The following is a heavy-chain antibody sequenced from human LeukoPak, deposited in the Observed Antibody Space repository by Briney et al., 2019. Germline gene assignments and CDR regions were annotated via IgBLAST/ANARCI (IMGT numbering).Heavy chain of an antibody. CDR1: EFTFSNYG. D-gene: IGHD6-13*01. CDR3: ARDSSSWYYFDY. V-gene: IGHV3-30*02. J-gene: IGHJ4*02. Sequence: PGGSLRLSCAASEFTFSNYGMHWVRQAPGKGLEWVAFIRYDGTNKYYADSVKGRFTISRDNSKNTLYLQMNSLRAEDTAVYYCARDSSSWYYFDYWGQGTLVTVSS. CDR2: IRYDGTNK.